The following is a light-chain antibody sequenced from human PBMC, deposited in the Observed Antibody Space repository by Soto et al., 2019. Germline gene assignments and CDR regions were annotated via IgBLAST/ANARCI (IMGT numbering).Light chain of an antibody. Sequence: EILLTQSPGTLSLSPGERATLSCRASQSVSNNYLAWYQQKPGQAPRLLIYSASVRAAGVPARFSGSGSGTEFTLTISSLQSEDFAVYYCHQYNDWPRTFGQGTKVDIK. CDR1: QSVSNN. V-gene: IGKV3-15*01. J-gene: IGKJ1*01. CDR3: HQYNDWPRT. CDR2: SAS.